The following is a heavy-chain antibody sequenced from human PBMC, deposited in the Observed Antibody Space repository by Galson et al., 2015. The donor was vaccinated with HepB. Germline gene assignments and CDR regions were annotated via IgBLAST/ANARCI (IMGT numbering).Heavy chain of an antibody. V-gene: IGHV3-23*01. Sequence: SLRLSCAASGFTFSSYAMNWVRQPPGKGLEWVSSTSGSGGTTYYADSLKGRFTISRDDSKSTLYLQMNSLRAEDTAVYYCAKGAYSLPENFQHWGQGTLVTVSS. D-gene: IGHD2-15*01. J-gene: IGHJ1*01. CDR3: AKGAYSLPENFQH. CDR1: GFTFSSYA. CDR2: TSGSGGTT.